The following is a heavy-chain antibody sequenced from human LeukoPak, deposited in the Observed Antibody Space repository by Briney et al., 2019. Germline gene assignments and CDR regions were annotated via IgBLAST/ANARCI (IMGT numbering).Heavy chain of an antibody. CDR1: GFTFSIYS. J-gene: IGHJ4*02. CDR2: ISSSGSTI. V-gene: IGHV3-48*01. D-gene: IGHD3-10*01. CDR3: ARDGSGRVPEMSAPDY. Sequence: GGSLRLSCAASGFTFSIYSMNWVRQAPGKGLEWVSYISSSGSTIYYADSVKGRFTISRDNAKNSLYLQMNSLRAEDTAVYYCARDGSGRVPEMSAPDYWGQGTLVTVSS.